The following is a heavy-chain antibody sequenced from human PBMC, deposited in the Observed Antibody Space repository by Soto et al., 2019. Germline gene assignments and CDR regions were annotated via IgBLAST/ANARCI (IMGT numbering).Heavy chain of an antibody. D-gene: IGHD1-1*01. CDR2: IYYSGST. CDR3: ARDPLQNYGMDV. Sequence: PSETLSLTCTVSVGSVSSGSYYWSWIRQPPGKGLEWIGYIYYSGSTNYNPSLKSRVTISVDTSKNQFSLKLSSVTAADTAVYYCARDPLQNYGMDVWGQGTTVTVSS. CDR1: VGSVSSGSYY. J-gene: IGHJ6*02. V-gene: IGHV4-61*01.